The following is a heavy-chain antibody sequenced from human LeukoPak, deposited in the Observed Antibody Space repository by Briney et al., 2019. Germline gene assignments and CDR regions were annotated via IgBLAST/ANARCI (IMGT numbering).Heavy chain of an antibody. V-gene: IGHV1-18*01. J-gene: IGHJ6*03. CDR1: GYTFTSYG. Sequence: ASVKVSCKASGYTFTSYGIRWVRQAPGLGLEWMGWISAYNGNTNYAQKLQGKVTMTTATSTSTAYMELRSLRSDDTAVYYCARAGESSGWPGLYYMDVWGKGTTVTVSS. CDR2: ISAYNGNT. CDR3: ARAGESSGWPGLYYMDV. D-gene: IGHD6-19*01.